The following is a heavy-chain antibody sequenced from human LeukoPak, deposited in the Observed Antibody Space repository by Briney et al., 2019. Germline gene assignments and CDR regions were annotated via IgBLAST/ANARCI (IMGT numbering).Heavy chain of an antibody. J-gene: IGHJ4*02. CDR2: IYYSGST. D-gene: IGHD2-15*01. CDR3: ARHSSSLGGFFDY. V-gene: IGHV4-59*01. CDR1: GGSITSYY. Sequence: SETLSLTCTVSGGSITSYYWSWIRQPPGKGLEWIGFIYYSGSTNFNPSLKSRVTISVDTSKTQFSLNLSSVTAADTAVYYCARHSSSLGGFFDYWGQGTLVTVSS.